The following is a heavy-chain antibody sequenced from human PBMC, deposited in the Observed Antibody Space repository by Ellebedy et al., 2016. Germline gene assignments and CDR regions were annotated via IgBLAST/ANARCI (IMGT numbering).Heavy chain of an antibody. Sequence: GESLKISXAASGFTFSSYAMSWVRQAPGKGLEWVGRIKSKTDGGTTDYAAPVKGRFTISRDDSKNTLYLQMNSLKTEDTAVYYCTTQLLWFGESHYYMDVWGKGTTVTVSS. CDR2: IKSKTDGGTT. CDR1: GFTFSSYA. CDR3: TTQLLWFGESHYYMDV. V-gene: IGHV3-15*01. D-gene: IGHD3-10*01. J-gene: IGHJ6*03.